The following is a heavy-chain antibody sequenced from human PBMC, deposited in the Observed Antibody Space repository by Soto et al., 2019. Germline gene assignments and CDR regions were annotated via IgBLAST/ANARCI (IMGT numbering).Heavy chain of an antibody. CDR1: GFTFSNAW. D-gene: IGHD3-10*01. Sequence: GGSLRLSCAASGFTFSNAWMNWVRQAPGKGLEWVGRIKSKTDGGTTDYAAPVKGRFTISRDDSKNTLYLQMNSLKTEDTAVYYCTTDVYGSGSSSSRYYFDYWGQGTLVTVSS. V-gene: IGHV3-15*07. J-gene: IGHJ4*02. CDR2: IKSKTDGGTT. CDR3: TTDVYGSGSSSSRYYFDY.